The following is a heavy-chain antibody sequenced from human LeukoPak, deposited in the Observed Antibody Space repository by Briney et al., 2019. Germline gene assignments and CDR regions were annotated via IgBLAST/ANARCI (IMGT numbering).Heavy chain of an antibody. V-gene: IGHV4-34*01. CDR2: ITHSGST. CDR3: KTAYDILTGYYYSRSPSFDY. CDR1: GGSFSGYY. Sequence: SETLSLTCAVYGGSFSGYYWSWIRQPPGQGLQLIGEITHSGSTNYNPSLKRRVTISVDTSKNQFSLKLSSVTAADTFFYNQKTAYDILTGYYYSRSPSFDYWGQGTLVTVSS. D-gene: IGHD3-9*01. J-gene: IGHJ4*02.